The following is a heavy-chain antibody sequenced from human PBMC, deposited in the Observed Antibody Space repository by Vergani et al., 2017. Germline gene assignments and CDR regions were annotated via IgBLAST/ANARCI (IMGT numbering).Heavy chain of an antibody. J-gene: IGHJ6*03. D-gene: IGHD3-3*01. V-gene: IGHV3-23*01. Sequence: EVQLLESGGGLVQPGGSLSLSCAASGFTFSSYAMSWVRQAPGKGLEWVSAISGSGGSTYYADSVKGRFTISRDNSKNTLYLQMNSLRSEDTAVYYCAGFLKWLTDYYYYYMYVWGKGTTVTVSS. CDR3: AGFLKWLTDYYYYYMYV. CDR1: GFTFSSYA. CDR2: ISGSGGST.